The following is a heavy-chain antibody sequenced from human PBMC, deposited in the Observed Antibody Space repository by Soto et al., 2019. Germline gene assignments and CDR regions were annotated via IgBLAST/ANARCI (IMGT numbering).Heavy chain of an antibody. D-gene: IGHD3-22*01. CDR1: GFTFSSYW. CDR3: ARGDPGRSGRDCYDSNGSPWALSDI. J-gene: IGHJ3*02. Sequence: PGGSLRLSCAASGFTFSSYWMSWVRQAPGKGLEWVANIKQDGSEKYYVDSVKGRFTISRDNAKNSLYLQMNSLRAEDTAVYYCARGDPGRSGRDCYDSNGSPWALSDIWGQGTMVTVS. V-gene: IGHV3-7*01. CDR2: IKQDGSEK.